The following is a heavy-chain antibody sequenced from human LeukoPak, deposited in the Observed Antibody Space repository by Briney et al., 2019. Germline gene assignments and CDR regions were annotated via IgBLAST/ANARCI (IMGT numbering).Heavy chain of an antibody. Sequence: PGGSLRLSCAASGFTFSSYSMNWVRQAPGKGLEWVSYISSSSSSSTIYYADSVKGRFTISRDNAKNSLYLQMNSLRAEDTAVYYCARDLGGIAAAGTSFYDYWGQGTLVTVSS. CDR1: GFTFSSYS. CDR2: ISSSSSSSTI. J-gene: IGHJ4*02. D-gene: IGHD6-13*01. V-gene: IGHV3-48*04. CDR3: ARDLGGIAAAGTSFYDY.